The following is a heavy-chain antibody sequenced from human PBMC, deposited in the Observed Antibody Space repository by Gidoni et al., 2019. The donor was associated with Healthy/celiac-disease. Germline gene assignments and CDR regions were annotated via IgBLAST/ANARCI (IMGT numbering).Heavy chain of an antibody. V-gene: IGHV4-34*01. Sequence: QVQLQQWGAGLLKPSETLSLTCAVYGGSFSGYYWSWIRQPPGKGLEWIGEINHSGSTNYNPSLKSRVTISVDTSKNQFSLKLSSVTAADTAVYYCARGRAARLGYFDYWGQGTLVTVSS. J-gene: IGHJ4*02. CDR1: GGSFSGYY. CDR2: INHSGST. D-gene: IGHD6-6*01. CDR3: ARGRAARLGYFDY.